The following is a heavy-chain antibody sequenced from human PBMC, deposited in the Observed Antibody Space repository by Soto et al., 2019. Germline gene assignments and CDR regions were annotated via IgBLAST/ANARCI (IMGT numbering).Heavy chain of an antibody. D-gene: IGHD6-13*01. V-gene: IGHV4-39*01. Sequence: PSETLSLTCTVSGGSISSSSYYWGWIRQPPGKRLEWIGSIYYSGSTYYNPSLKSRVTISVDTSKNQFSLKLSSVTAADTAVYYCASFGSSWYDNWFDPWGQGTLVTVSS. CDR1: GGSISSSSYY. J-gene: IGHJ5*02. CDR3: ASFGSSWYDNWFDP. CDR2: IYYSGST.